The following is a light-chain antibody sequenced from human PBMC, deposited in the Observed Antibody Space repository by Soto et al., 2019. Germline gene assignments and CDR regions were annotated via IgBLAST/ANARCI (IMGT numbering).Light chain of an antibody. CDR3: QQTYSTPPT. Sequence: IQLTQSPSSLCASVGDRGTMTCRASQNIRNYLTWYQLIPGKPPKILIYAASSLPSGVPSRFSGSGSGTDFTLPLSSLQPEDFATYYCQQTYSTPPTFGQGTKVDI. CDR2: AAS. V-gene: IGKV1-39*01. J-gene: IGKJ1*01. CDR1: QNIRNY.